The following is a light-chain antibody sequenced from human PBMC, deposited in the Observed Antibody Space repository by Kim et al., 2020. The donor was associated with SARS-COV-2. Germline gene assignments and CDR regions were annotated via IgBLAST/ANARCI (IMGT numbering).Light chain of an antibody. J-gene: IGKJ1*01. CDR3: QQYKSYPWT. V-gene: IGKV1-5*03. CDR1: QSISTW. CDR2: KAS. Sequence: DIQMTQSPSTLSASVEDRVTITCRASQSISTWLAWFHQKPGKAPKLLMYKASSLESGVPSRFSGSGSGTEFTLTISSLQPDDFATYYCQQYKSYPWTFGQGTKVDIK.